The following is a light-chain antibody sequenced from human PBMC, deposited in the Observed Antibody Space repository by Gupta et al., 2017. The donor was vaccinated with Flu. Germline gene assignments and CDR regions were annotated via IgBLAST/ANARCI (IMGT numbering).Light chain of an antibody. CDR1: SSNIGAGYN. Sequence: QSVLTQPPSVSGAPGQRVTISCIGSSSNIGAGYNLHWYQHLPGTAPKLLIPGDNNRPSGVPDRFSGSRSGISASLAITGLQAEDEADYYCQSFDSSLSGVIFGGGTKLTVL. CDR2: GDN. V-gene: IGLV1-40*01. J-gene: IGLJ2*01. CDR3: QSFDSSLSGVI.